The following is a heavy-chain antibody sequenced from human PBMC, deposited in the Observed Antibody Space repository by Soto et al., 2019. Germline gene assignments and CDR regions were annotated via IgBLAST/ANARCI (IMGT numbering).Heavy chain of an antibody. D-gene: IGHD3-22*01. J-gene: IGHJ4*02. CDR1: GFTFSIYA. Sequence: PGGSMRLSCAASGFTFSIYAMSWVRQAPGKGLEWVSAISGSGGSTYYADSVKGRFTISRDNSKNTLYLQMNSLRAEDTAVYYCTKDRSYYDTGGYSDYWGQGTLVTVSS. CDR2: ISGSGGST. V-gene: IGHV3-23*01. CDR3: TKDRSYYDTGGYSDY.